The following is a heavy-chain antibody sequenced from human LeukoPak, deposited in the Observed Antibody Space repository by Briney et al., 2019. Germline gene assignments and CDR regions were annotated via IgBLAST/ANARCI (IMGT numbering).Heavy chain of an antibody. J-gene: IGHJ6*03. V-gene: IGHV4-61*05. CDR1: GGSISSSSYY. CDR2: IYYSGST. D-gene: IGHD6-6*01. Sequence: SETLSLTCTVSGGSISSSSYYWSWIRQPPGKGLEWIGYIYYSGSTNYNPSLKSRVTMSLDTSKNQFSLKLSSVTAADTAVYYCARAKQVAYYYYYMDVWGKGTTVTVSS. CDR3: ARAKQVAYYYYYMDV.